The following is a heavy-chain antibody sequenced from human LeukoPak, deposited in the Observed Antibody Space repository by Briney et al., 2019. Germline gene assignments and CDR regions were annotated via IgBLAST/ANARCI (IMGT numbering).Heavy chain of an antibody. CDR2: ISYSEST. J-gene: IGHJ4*02. CDR3: ARLWSPMVEIDY. D-gene: IGHD2-15*01. CDR1: CGSISSYY. Sequence: SDTLSLTCSVSCGSISSYYWSWIRQPPGKGLEWIGYISYSESTNYNPSLKSRVTISVDTSTNQFSLKGSSVTAADTAVYYCARLWSPMVEIDYWGQGSLVTVSS. V-gene: IGHV4-59*08.